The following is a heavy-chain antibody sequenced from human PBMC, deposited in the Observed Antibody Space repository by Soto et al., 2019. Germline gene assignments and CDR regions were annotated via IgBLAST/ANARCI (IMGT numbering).Heavy chain of an antibody. V-gene: IGHV3-7*01. Sequence: PGGSLRLSCAASEFTLTNYWMTWVRQAPGKGLEWVANINQDGSDKYYVDSVKGRFTISRDNAKNSLYLQMNSLRAEDTAVYYCANPDICTFGMLVWGQGITVTVYS. J-gene: IGHJ6*02. D-gene: IGHD3-3*02. CDR1: EFTLTNYW. CDR2: INQDGSDK. CDR3: ANPDICTFGMLV.